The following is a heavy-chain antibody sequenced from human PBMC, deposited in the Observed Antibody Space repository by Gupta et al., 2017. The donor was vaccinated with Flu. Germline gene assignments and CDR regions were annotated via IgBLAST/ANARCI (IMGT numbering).Heavy chain of an antibody. Sequence: VQLLQSGGGFVQPGGSLRVSCKAAGFTFYDYGMSWVRQAPGKGLEWVSLISGSGGTTFYADSVKGRFTISRDNSKDTVILQMNSLRVEDTAVYYCAKVGCSGGRCNYWDTYFYHAMDVWGQGTTVTVSS. CDR3: AKVGCSGGRCNYWDTYFYHAMDV. CDR1: GFTFYDYG. J-gene: IGHJ6*02. CDR2: ISGSGGTT. V-gene: IGHV3-23*01. D-gene: IGHD2-15*01.